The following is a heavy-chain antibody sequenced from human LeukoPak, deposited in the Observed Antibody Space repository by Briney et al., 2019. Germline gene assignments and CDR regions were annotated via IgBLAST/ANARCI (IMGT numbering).Heavy chain of an antibody. CDR3: ARPSTPQPYYDFWSGYYTHYNWFDP. CDR1: GFTFSSYA. D-gene: IGHD3-3*01. J-gene: IGHJ5*02. V-gene: IGHV3-30-3*01. Sequence: GGSLRLSCAASGFTFSSYAMHWVRQAPGKGLEWVAVISYDGSNKYYADSVKGRFTISRANSKNTLYLQMNSLRAEDTAVYYCARPSTPQPYYDFWSGYYTHYNWFDPWGQGTLVTVSS. CDR2: ISYDGSNK.